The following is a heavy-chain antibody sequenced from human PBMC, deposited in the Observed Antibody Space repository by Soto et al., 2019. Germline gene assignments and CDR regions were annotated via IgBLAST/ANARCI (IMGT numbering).Heavy chain of an antibody. CDR1: VESVNSESSY. CDR3: ERDGVQGRGVSGHS. Sequence: SQTLSLTRTVSVESVNSESSYWNGIRKATAKGPEWIGYIYYKGGTNYNPPLKSRVTILSDTPTNQFSLTLTSVTAADTAIFYCERDGVQGRGVSGHSWGRGIPGTLSS. D-gene: IGHD3-10*01. J-gene: IGHJ4*02. CDR2: IYYKGGT. V-gene: IGHV4-61*01.